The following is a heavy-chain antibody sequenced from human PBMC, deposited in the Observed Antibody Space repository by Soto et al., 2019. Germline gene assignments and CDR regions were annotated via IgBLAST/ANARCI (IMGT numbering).Heavy chain of an antibody. Sequence: SETLSLSCAVHDGSFSDNSWTWIRQPPGKGLEWIGEINPSGTTTYNPSLQSRVTISIETSKSQVFLNMKSVTAADTAKYYCARVRIQLWFKDFDYWGQGSLVTVSS. CDR3: ARVRIQLWFKDFDY. D-gene: IGHD5-18*01. J-gene: IGHJ4*02. V-gene: IGHV4-34*01. CDR2: INPSGTT. CDR1: DGSFSDNS.